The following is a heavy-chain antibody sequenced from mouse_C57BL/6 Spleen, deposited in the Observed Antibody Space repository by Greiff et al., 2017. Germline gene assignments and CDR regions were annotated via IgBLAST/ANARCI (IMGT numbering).Heavy chain of an antibody. CDR1: GYTFTDYE. D-gene: IGHD1-1*01. J-gene: IGHJ4*01. V-gene: IGHV1-15*01. Sequence: VQLQQSGAELVRPGASVTLSCKASGYTFTDYEMHWVKQTPVHGLEWIGAIDPETGGTAYNQKFKGKAILTADKSSSTAYMELRSLTSEDSAVDYCTGGSSYDYAMDYWGQGTSVTVSS. CDR3: TGGSSYDYAMDY. CDR2: IDPETGGT.